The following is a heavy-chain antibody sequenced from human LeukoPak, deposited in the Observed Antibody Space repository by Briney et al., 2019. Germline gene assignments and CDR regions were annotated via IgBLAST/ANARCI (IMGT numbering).Heavy chain of an antibody. CDR3: ARDMGRRGGRLGDQYTRGWFVIHN. D-gene: IGHD6-19*01. J-gene: IGHJ4*02. CDR1: GFNFSMYS. V-gene: IGHV3-21*01. CDR2: ISSSSSYI. Sequence: PGGSLRLSCVVSGFNFSMYSMEWVRQAPGKGLEWVSFISSSSSYIYYADSVKGRFTISRDNTKNSLYLEMNSLRVEDTALYYCARDMGRRGGRLGDQYTRGWFVIHNWGQGTLVTVSS.